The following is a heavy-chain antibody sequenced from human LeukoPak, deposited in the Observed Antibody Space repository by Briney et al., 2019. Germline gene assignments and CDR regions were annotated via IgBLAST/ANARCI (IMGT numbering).Heavy chain of an antibody. CDR3: AKDPLRRYCSSTSCYTGSFDY. J-gene: IGHJ4*02. Sequence: PGGSLRFSCAASGFTFSSYAMSWVPQAPGKGLEWVTAISGSGGSTCYAGSVKGRFTISRDNSKNTLYLQMNSLRAEDTAVYYCAKDPLRRYCSSTSCYTGSFDYWGQGTLVTVSS. V-gene: IGHV3-23*01. D-gene: IGHD2-2*02. CDR1: GFTFSSYA. CDR2: ISGSGGST.